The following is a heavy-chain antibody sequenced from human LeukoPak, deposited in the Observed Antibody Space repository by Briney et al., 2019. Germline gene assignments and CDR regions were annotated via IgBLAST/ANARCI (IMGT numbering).Heavy chain of an antibody. CDR1: GFTSSSYA. V-gene: IGHV3-30*04. D-gene: IGHD3-10*01. Sequence: GGSLRLSCAASGFTSSSYAMHWVRQAPGKGLEWVAVISYDGSNKYYADSVKGRFTISRDNSKNTLYLQMNSLRAEDTAVYYCARDFVGPTYYYGSGKHDAFDIWGQGTMVAVSS. CDR3: ARDFVGPTYYYGSGKHDAFDI. CDR2: ISYDGSNK. J-gene: IGHJ3*02.